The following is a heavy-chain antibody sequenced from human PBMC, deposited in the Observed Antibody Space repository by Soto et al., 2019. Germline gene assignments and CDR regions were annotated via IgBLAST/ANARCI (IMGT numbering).Heavy chain of an antibody. D-gene: IGHD6-19*01. V-gene: IGHV4-59*08. CDR3: ARAVCAPPSYLDY. Sequence: QVQLQESGPGLVRPSETLSLTCTVSSDSISSYYWIWIRQSPGKGLAWIGYTDYSGNTNYNPSLKCRVTLSGDTSKNQFSLRLSSVAAAVTAVYYCARAVCAPPSYLDYWGQGTLVTFSS. J-gene: IGHJ4*02. CDR1: SDSISSYY. CDR2: TDYSGNT.